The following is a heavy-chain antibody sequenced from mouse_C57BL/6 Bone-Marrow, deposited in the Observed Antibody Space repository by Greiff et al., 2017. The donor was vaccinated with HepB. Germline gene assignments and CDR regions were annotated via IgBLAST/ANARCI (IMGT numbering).Heavy chain of an antibody. Sequence: QVQLQQSGAELVRPGASVTLSCKASGYTFTDYEMHWVKQTPVHGLEWIGAIDPETGGTAYNQKFKGKAILTADKSSSTAYMELRSLTSEDSAVYYCTSPPSSGYDYAMDYWGQGTSVTVSS. V-gene: IGHV1-15*01. D-gene: IGHD3-2*02. J-gene: IGHJ4*01. CDR2: IDPETGGT. CDR1: GYTFTDYE. CDR3: TSPPSSGYDYAMDY.